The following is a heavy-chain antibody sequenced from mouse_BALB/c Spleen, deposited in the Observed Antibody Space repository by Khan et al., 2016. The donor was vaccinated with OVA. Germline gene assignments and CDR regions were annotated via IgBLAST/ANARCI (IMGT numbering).Heavy chain of an antibody. J-gene: IGHJ4*01. V-gene: IGHV9-3-1*01. CDR3: ARPPYFSYVLVY. D-gene: IGHD2-10*01. Sequence: QIQLVQSGPELKKPGETVKISCKASGNTFTNFGMNWVKQAPGKGLKWMGWINTYTGEPTYANDFKGRFAFSLETSANTSYLQISNLKNEDTATYFCARPPYFSYVLVYWGQGTSVTVSS. CDR1: GNTFTNFG. CDR2: INTYTGEP.